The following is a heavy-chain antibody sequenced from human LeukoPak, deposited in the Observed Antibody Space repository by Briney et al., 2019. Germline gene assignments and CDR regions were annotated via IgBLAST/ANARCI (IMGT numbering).Heavy chain of an antibody. CDR3: ARQDGYYYYGMDV. Sequence: GGSLRLSCAASGFTFSSYSMNWVRQAPGKGLEWVSSISSSSSYIYYADLVKGRFTISRDNAKNSLYLQMNSLRAEDTAVYYCARQDGYYYYGMDVWGQGTTVTVSS. V-gene: IGHV3-21*01. J-gene: IGHJ6*02. CDR2: ISSSSSYI. CDR1: GFTFSSYS.